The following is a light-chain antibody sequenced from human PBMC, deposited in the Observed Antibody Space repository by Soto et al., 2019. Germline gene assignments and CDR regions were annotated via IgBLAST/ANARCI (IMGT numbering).Light chain of an antibody. J-gene: IGLJ1*01. CDR2: SYN. CDR1: SSNIGSNT. V-gene: IGLV1-44*01. Sequence: QSVLTQPPSASGTPGQRVTISCSGSSSNIGSNTVNWYQQLPGTAPKLLIYSYNQRPSGVPDRFSGSKSVTSASLAISGLQSEDEADYYCAAWDDSLKGYVFGTGTKLTGL. CDR3: AAWDDSLKGYV.